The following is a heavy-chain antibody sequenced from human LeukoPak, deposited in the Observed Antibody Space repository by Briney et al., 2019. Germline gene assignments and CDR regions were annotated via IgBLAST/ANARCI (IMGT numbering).Heavy chain of an antibody. CDR2: LSYDGTNG. Sequence: GGSLRLSCAASGFAFSAYGMHWVRQAPGKGLEWVAVLSYDGTNGYYAGSVKGRLTISRDNSKNTLDLQMNSLSAEDTAVYDCAKGLNSGWYGQSFDLWGQGTLVTVSS. CDR1: GFAFSAYG. J-gene: IGHJ4*02. D-gene: IGHD6-19*01. V-gene: IGHV3-30*18. CDR3: AKGLNSGWYGQSFDL.